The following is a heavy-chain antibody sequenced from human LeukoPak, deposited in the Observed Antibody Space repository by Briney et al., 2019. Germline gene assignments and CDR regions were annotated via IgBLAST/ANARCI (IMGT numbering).Heavy chain of an antibody. CDR2: IYYSGST. Sequence: SETLSLTRTVSGGSISSSSYYWGWIRQPPGKGLEWIGSIYYSGSTYYNPSLKSRVTISVDTSKNQFSLKLSSVTAADTAVYYCARLVPWSGYAFDIWGQGTMVTVSS. CDR3: ARLVPWSGYAFDI. CDR1: GGSISSSSYY. J-gene: IGHJ3*02. V-gene: IGHV4-39*01. D-gene: IGHD3-3*01.